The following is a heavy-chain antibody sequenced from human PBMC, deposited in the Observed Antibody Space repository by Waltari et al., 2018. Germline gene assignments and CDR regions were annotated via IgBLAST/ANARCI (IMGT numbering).Heavy chain of an antibody. D-gene: IGHD4-17*01. CDR1: GYTFPSYG. V-gene: IGHV1-18*04. CDR3: VRPYGDSREGRDAFDI. Sequence: QVQLVQSGAEVKKPGASVKVSCKASGYTFPSYGIRWVRQAPGHGLEWIGWISAYNGNTNYAQKLQGRVTMTTDTSTSTAYMELRSLRSDDTAVYYCVRPYGDSREGRDAFDIWGQGTMVTVSS. J-gene: IGHJ3*02. CDR2: ISAYNGNT.